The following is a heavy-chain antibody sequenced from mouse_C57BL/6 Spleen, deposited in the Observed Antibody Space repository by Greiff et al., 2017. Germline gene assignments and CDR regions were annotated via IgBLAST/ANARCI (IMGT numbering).Heavy chain of an antibody. J-gene: IGHJ4*01. CDR1: GFSFNTYA. CDR3: VRHGSNYHYYAMDY. V-gene: IGHV10-1*01. CDR2: IRSKSNNYAT. D-gene: IGHD2-5*01. Sequence: EVKLVESGGGLVQPKGSLKLSCAASGFSFNTYAMNWVRQAPGKGLEWVARIRSKSNNYATYYADSVKDRFTISRDDSESMLYLQMNNLKTEDTAMYYCVRHGSNYHYYAMDYWGQGTSVTVSS.